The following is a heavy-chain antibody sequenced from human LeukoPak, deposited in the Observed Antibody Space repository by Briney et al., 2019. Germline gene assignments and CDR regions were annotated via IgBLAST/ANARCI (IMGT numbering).Heavy chain of an antibody. D-gene: IGHD4-17*01. Sequence: GGSLRLSCAASGFTVSSNYMSWVRQAPGKGLEWVSVIYSGGSTYYADSVKGRFTISRDNSKNTLYLQMNSLSAEDTAVYYCARAREHYGDYGAYYFDYWGQGTLVTVSS. CDR1: GFTVSSNY. CDR3: ARAREHYGDYGAYYFDY. CDR2: IYSGGST. V-gene: IGHV3-53*01. J-gene: IGHJ4*02.